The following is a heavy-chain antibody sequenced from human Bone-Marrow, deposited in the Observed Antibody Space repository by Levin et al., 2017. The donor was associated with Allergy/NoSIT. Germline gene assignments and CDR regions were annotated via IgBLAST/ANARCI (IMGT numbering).Heavy chain of an antibody. V-gene: IGHV3-74*01. CDR3: ARDQEGVGATVDY. D-gene: IGHD1-26*01. Sequence: GGSLRLSCAASGFTFSHYWMLWVRQAPGRGLVWVSRIKNDGSGATYADSVQGRFTISRDNAKNTLYLQMSSLRAEDTAVYYCARDQEGVGATVDYWGQGTLVTVSS. J-gene: IGHJ4*02. CDR1: GFTFSHYW. CDR2: IKNDGSGA.